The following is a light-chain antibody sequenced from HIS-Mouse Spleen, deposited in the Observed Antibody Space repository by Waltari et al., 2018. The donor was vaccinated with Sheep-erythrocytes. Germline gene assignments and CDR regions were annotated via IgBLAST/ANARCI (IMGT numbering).Light chain of an antibody. CDR1: SSNIGRNT. CDR3: AAWDDSLNGPV. Sequence: QSVLTQPPSASGTPGQRVTISGSGSSSNIGRNTVTWYQQLPGTAPKLLIYSNKPRPSGVPDRFSGSKSGTSASLAISGLQSEDEADYYCAAWDDSLNGPVFGGGTKLTVL. J-gene: IGLJ3*02. V-gene: IGLV1-44*01. CDR2: SNK.